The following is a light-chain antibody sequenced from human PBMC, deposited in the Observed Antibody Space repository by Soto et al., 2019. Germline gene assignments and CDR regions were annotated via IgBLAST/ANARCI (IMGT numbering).Light chain of an antibody. CDR1: QSIGNW. J-gene: IGKJ1*01. CDR3: QPYDSYSRT. Sequence: DIQMTQSPSTLSASVGDRVTITCRASQSIGNWLAWYQQKPGKAPKLLIYKASSLESGVPSRFSASGSGTEFTLTISCLQPDDFATYYCQPYDSYSRTFGQGTKVEIK. V-gene: IGKV1-5*03. CDR2: KAS.